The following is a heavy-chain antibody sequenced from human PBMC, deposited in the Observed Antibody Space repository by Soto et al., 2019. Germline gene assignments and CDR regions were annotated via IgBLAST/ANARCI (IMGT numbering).Heavy chain of an antibody. D-gene: IGHD2-15*01. CDR1: GFTFSSYD. CDR2: IGTAGDT. V-gene: IGHV3-13*01. Sequence: GGSLRLSCAASGFTFSSYDMHWVRQATGKGLEWVSAIGTAGDTYYPGSVKGRFTISRENAKNSLYLQMNSLRAEDTAVYYCARAGCSGGSCYGYYYYYYGMDVWGQGTTVTVSS. CDR3: ARAGCSGGSCYGYYYYYYGMDV. J-gene: IGHJ6*02.